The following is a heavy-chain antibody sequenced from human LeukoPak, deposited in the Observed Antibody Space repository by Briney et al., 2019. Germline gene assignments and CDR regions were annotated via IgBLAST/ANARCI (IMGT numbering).Heavy chain of an antibody. CDR3: ARSLGYCTSTSCYTTLDH. J-gene: IGHJ4*02. D-gene: IGHD2-2*02. V-gene: IGHV5-51*01. CDR2: ILPGDSDT. Sequence: GESLKISCQGSGYTFTNYWIGWVRQMPGKGLEGMGLILPGDSDTRYSPSFQGHVTFSVDKSITTAYLHWSSLKASDTAMYYCARSLGYCTSTSCYTTLDHWGQGTPVTVSS. CDR1: GYTFTNYW.